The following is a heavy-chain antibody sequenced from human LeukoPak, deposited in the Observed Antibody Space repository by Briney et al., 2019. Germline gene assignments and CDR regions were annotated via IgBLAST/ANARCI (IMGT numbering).Heavy chain of an antibody. CDR2: VYSGGST. CDR1: GFTVSSNY. CDR3: ATVSSAWSYNY. D-gene: IGHD6-19*01. V-gene: IGHV3-53*04. Sequence: GGSLRLSCAASGFTVSSNYMSWVRQAPGKGLEWVSIVYSGGSTYYADSVKGRFTISRHNSKNTLYLQMNSLRAEDTAVYYCATVSSAWSYNYWGQGTLVTV. J-gene: IGHJ4*02.